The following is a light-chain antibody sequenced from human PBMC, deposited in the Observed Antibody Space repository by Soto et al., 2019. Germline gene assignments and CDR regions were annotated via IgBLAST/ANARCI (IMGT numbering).Light chain of an antibody. CDR2: GAS. CDR1: QSVSSN. V-gene: IGKV3-15*01. Sequence: EIAMTQSPDTLSVSSGERATLSCLASQSVSSNLAWYQQKPGQAPRLLIYGASTRATGIPARFSGSGSGTEFTLTISSLQSEDFAVYYCQQRSNWPWSFGQGTKVDIK. J-gene: IGKJ1*01. CDR3: QQRSNWPWS.